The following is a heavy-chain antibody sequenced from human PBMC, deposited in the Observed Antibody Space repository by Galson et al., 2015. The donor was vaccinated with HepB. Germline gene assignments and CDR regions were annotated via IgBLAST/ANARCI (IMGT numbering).Heavy chain of an antibody. V-gene: IGHV1-46*01. D-gene: IGHD3-9*01. J-gene: IGHJ3*02. CDR2: INPSGGST. Sequence: SVKVSCKASGYTFTSYYMHWVRQAPGQGLEWMGIINPSGGSTSYAQKFQGRVTMTRDTSTSTVYMELSSLRSEDTAVYYCARDKELGRFEWLMIDAFDIWGQGTMVTVSS. CDR1: GYTFTSYY. CDR3: ARDKELGRFEWLMIDAFDI.